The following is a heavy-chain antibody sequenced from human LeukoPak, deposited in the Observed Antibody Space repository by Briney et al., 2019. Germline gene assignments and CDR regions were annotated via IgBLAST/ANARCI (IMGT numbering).Heavy chain of an antibody. D-gene: IGHD5-12*01. CDR2: IIPIFGTA. CDR1: GGTFSSYA. Sequence: ASVKVSCKASGGTFSSYAISWVRQAPGQGLEWMGGIIPIFGTANYAQKFQGRVTITADESTSTAYMELSSLRSEDTAVYYCARAARGYSGYGENYYYYYYMDVWGKGTTVTVSS. J-gene: IGHJ6*03. V-gene: IGHV1-69*13. CDR3: ARAARGYSGYGENYYYYYYMDV.